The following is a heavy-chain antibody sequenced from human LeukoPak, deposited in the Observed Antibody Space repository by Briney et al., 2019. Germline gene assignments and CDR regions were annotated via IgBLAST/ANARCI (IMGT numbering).Heavy chain of an antibody. D-gene: IGHD6-19*01. CDR1: GFTFSSYE. CDR2: IYSGGST. J-gene: IGHJ4*02. Sequence: AGGSLRLSCAASGFTFSSYEMNWVRQAPGKGLEWVSVIYSGGSTYYADSVKGRFTISRDNSKNTLYLQMNSLRAEDTAVYYCARDQGGWYDYWGQGTLVTVSS. V-gene: IGHV3-53*01. CDR3: ARDQGGWYDY.